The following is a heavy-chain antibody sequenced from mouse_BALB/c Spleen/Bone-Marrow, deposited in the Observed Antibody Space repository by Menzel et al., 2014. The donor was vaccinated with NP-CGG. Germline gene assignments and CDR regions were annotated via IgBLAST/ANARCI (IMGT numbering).Heavy chain of an antibody. CDR3: ARCGYYSWFAY. V-gene: IGHV4-1*02. CDR1: GFDFSRYW. J-gene: IGHJ3*01. D-gene: IGHD2-3*01. Sequence: EVKLLESGGGLVQPGGSLKLSCAASGFDFSRYWMSWVRQAPGKGLEWIGEINPDSSTINYTPSLKDKFIISRDNAKNTLYLQMSKVRPEDTALYYCARCGYYSWFAYWGQGTLVTVSA. CDR2: INPDSSTI.